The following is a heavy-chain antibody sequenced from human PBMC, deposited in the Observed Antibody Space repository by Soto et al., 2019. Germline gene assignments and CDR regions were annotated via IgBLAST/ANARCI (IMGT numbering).Heavy chain of an antibody. CDR1: GGTFSSYA. Sequence: QVQLVQSGAEVKKPGSSVKVSCQASGGTFSSYAISWVRQAPGQGLEWMGGIIPIFGTANYAQKFQGRVTITADESTSTAYMELSSLRSEYTAVYYCARDVVSLRGFDYWGQGTLVTVSS. V-gene: IGHV1-69*01. CDR3: ARDVVSLRGFDY. J-gene: IGHJ4*02. CDR2: IIPIFGTA. D-gene: IGHD2-15*01.